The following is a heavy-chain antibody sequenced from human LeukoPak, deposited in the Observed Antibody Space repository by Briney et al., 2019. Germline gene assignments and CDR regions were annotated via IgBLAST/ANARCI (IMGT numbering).Heavy chain of an antibody. CDR2: INHSGST. J-gene: IGHJ4*02. Sequence: PSETLSLTCTVSGGSISNYYWSWIRQPPGKGLEWIGEINHSGSTNYNPSLKSRVTISVDTSKNQFSLKLSSVTAADTAVYYCARATSSGYFGYWGQGTLVTVSS. V-gene: IGHV4-34*01. D-gene: IGHD3-22*01. CDR3: ARATSSGYFGY. CDR1: GGSISNYY.